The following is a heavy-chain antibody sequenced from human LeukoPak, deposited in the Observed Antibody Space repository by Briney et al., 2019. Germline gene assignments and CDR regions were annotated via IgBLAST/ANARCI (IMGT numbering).Heavy chain of an antibody. D-gene: IGHD3-22*01. V-gene: IGHV3-74*01. CDR2: INSDGSST. Sequence: GGSLRLSCAASGFTFSSYWMHWVRQAPGKGLVWVSRINSDGSSTSYADSVKGRFTISRDNAKNTLYLQMNSLRAEDAAVYYCARVTDYYDSSGYPDYWGQGTLVTVSS. CDR1: GFTFSSYW. CDR3: ARVTDYYDSSGYPDY. J-gene: IGHJ4*02.